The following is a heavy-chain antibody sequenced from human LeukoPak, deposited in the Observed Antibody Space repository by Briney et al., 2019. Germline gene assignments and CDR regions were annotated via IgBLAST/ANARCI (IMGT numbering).Heavy chain of an antibody. CDR2: ISSSGSYI. CDR3: ARLAQQLAGYDYYYYMDV. Sequence: PGGSLRLSRAASGFTFSSYTMNWVRQAPGKGLEWVSSISSSGSYIYYADSMKGRFTISRDNAKNSLFLQMNSLRAEDTAVYYCARLAQQLAGYDYYYYMDVWGKGTTVTVSS. CDR1: GFTFSSYT. V-gene: IGHV3-21*01. D-gene: IGHD6-13*01. J-gene: IGHJ6*03.